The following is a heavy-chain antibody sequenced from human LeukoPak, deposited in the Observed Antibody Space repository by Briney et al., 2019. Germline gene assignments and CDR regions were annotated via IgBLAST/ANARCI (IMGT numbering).Heavy chain of an antibody. CDR2: IYYSGST. J-gene: IGHJ5*02. Sequence: PSETLSLTCTVSGGSISSYYWSWIRQPPGKGLESIGYIYYSGSTNYNPSLKSRVTISVDTSKNQFSLKLSSVTAADTAVYYCARDGPSYYGSGSYLGWFDPWGQGTLVTVSS. CDR3: ARDGPSYYGSGSYLGWFDP. CDR1: GGSISSYY. D-gene: IGHD3-10*01. V-gene: IGHV4-59*01.